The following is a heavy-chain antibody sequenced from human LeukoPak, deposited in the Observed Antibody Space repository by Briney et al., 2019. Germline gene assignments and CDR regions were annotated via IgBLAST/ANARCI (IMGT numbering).Heavy chain of an antibody. CDR3: ARVQRAADAFDI. Sequence: SETLSLTCTVSGGSISSHYWSWIRQPPGKGLEWIGYIYYSGSTNYNPSLKSRVTISVDTSKNQFSLKLSSVTAADTAVYYCARVQRAADAFDIWGQGTMVTVSS. J-gene: IGHJ3*02. CDR2: IYYSGST. CDR1: GGSISSHY. D-gene: IGHD6-25*01. V-gene: IGHV4-59*11.